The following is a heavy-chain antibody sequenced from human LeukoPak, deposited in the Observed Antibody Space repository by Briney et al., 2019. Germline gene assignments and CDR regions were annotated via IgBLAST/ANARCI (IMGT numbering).Heavy chain of an antibody. J-gene: IGHJ6*02. V-gene: IGHV1-2*02. D-gene: IGHD3-9*01. CDR1: GYTFTGYY. CDR2: INPNSGGT. CDR3: ARDDRLTPGSLDGMDV. Sequence: ASVKVSCKASGYTFTGYYMYWVRQAPGQGLEWMGWINPNSGGTNYAQKFQGRVTMTRDTSISTAYMELSRLRSDDTAVYYCARDDRLTPGSLDGMDVWGQGTTVTVSS.